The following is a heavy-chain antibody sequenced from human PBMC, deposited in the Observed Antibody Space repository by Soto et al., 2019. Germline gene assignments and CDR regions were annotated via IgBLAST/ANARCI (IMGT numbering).Heavy chain of an antibody. J-gene: IGHJ4*02. CDR3: AKDLYQPPCLNY. CDR2: ISYDGSNK. Sequence: GGSLRLSCAASGFTFSNYGMHWVRQAPGKGLEWVAVISYDGSNKYYADSVKGRFTISRDNSKNTLYLQMNSLRAEDTAVYYCAKDLYQPPCLNYWGQGTLVTVSS. CDR1: GFTFSNYG. V-gene: IGHV3-30*18. D-gene: IGHD2-2*01.